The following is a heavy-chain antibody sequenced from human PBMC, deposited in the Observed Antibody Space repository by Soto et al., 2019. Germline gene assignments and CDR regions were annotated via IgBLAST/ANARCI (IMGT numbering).Heavy chain of an antibody. Sequence: GASVKVSCKASGGTFSSYAISWVRQAPGQGLEWMGGIIPIFGTANYAQKFQGRVTITADESTSTAYMELSSLRSEDTAVYYCARDPERATYDGFQRNDDFFADDYWGQGTLVTVSS. CDR2: IIPIFGTA. CDR3: ARDPERATYDGFQRNDDFFADDY. CDR1: GGTFSSYA. V-gene: IGHV1-69*13. D-gene: IGHD1-26*01. J-gene: IGHJ4*02.